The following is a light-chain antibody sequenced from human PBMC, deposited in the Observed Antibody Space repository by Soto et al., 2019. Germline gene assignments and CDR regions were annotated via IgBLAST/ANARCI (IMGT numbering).Light chain of an antibody. CDR2: AAS. Sequence: DIQMTQSPSSLSASVGDRVTITCRASQSVARFLNWYQQKPGKAPKLLIYAASSLQTGDPSRFSGTGSGTXFTXXIXXXXXXXFTTYYCQQNYSPPPITFGQGTRLEIK. CDR1: QSVARF. V-gene: IGKV1-39*01. J-gene: IGKJ5*01. CDR3: QQNYSPPPIT.